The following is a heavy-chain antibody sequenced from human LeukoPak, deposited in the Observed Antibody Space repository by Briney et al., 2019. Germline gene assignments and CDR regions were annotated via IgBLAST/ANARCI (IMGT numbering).Heavy chain of an antibody. Sequence: PGGSLRLSCAASGFTFSTYFMHWVRQAPGKGLVWVSRINGDGISTTYADSVMGRFTISRDNAKNTLYLQMNSLRAEDTAVYYCARGHYGPDYWGQGTLVTVSS. CDR2: INGDGIST. V-gene: IGHV3-74*01. CDR3: ARGHYGPDY. D-gene: IGHD4-17*01. CDR1: GFTFSTYF. J-gene: IGHJ4*02.